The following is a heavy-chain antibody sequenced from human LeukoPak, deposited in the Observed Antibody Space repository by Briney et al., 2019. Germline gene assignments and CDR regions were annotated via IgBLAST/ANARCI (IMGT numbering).Heavy chain of an antibody. Sequence: GRSLRLSCAASGFTFGDYAMHWVRQAPGKGLEWVSGISWNGGSTGYADSVKGRFTISRDNAKNSLYLQMNGLRAEDTALYYCTRGIIGIAGAASYYFDYRAQGTPVTVSS. CDR1: GFTFGDYA. V-gene: IGHV3-9*01. CDR3: TRGIIGIAGAASYYFDY. D-gene: IGHD6-19*01. CDR2: ISWNGGST. J-gene: IGHJ4*02.